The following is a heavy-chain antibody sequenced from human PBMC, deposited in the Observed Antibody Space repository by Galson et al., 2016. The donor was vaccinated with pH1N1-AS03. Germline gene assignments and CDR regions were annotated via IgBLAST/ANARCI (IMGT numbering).Heavy chain of an antibody. Sequence: SETLSLTCDVSGYSSALVTTGAGSGRPPGKGLEWIGSIYHTGTSHYNPSVKSRVIISVDTSKNQFSLKLSSVSAADTAVYYCVRGGREIRSDAIFPGGADSWGRGTLVSVSS. CDR1: GYSSALVTT. V-gene: IGHV4-38-2*01. J-gene: IGHJ4*02. D-gene: IGHD2-15*01. CDR3: VRGGREIRSDAIFPGGADS. CDR2: IYHTGTS.